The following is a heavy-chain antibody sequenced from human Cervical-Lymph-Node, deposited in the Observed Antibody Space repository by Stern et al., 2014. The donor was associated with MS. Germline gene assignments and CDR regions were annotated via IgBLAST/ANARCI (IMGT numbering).Heavy chain of an antibody. CDR2: IYHTGST. CDR1: GASFNDYY. D-gene: IGHD5-24*01. CDR3: ARGGRMAAMFY. Sequence: QLQLQESGPGLVKPSGTLSLTCTVSGASFNDYYWSWIRQPPGKGLEWIGYIYHTGSTNYTPSLKSRLTISIDMSKNQFSLELRSVTAADTAVYYCARGGRMAAMFYWGQGTLVTVSS. J-gene: IGHJ4*03. V-gene: IGHV4-59*01.